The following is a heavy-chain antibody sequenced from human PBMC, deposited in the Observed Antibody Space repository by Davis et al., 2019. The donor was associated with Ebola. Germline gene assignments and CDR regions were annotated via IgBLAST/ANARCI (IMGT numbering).Heavy chain of an antibody. CDR1: GFSFRNYG. D-gene: IGHD6-19*01. CDR2: ISPDGSNR. Sequence: GGSLRLSCEVSGFSFRNYGMHWVRQAPGKGLQWVALISPDGSNRWYADSVRGRLTTSRDKSNNTLYLDMNSLRVDDTAVYYCATTQWLREFDNWGQGTLVTVSS. CDR3: ATTQWLREFDN. V-gene: IGHV3-30*14. J-gene: IGHJ4*02.